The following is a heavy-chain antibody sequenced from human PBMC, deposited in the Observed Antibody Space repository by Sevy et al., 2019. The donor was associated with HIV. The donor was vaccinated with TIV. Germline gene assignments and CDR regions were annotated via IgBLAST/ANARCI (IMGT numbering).Heavy chain of an antibody. CDR1: GFTFSSNW. D-gene: IGHD4-17*01. CDR3: ASGAFVLVTTGGKKDGYFQH. V-gene: IGHV3-74*01. Sequence: GGSLRLSCAASGFTFSSNWMRWVRQAPGKGLVWVSRINSDGSSTNYADSVKGRFTISRDNAKNTLYLQMNRLRAEDTAVYYCASGAFVLVTTGGKKDGYFQHWGQGALVTVSS. J-gene: IGHJ1*01. CDR2: INSDGSST.